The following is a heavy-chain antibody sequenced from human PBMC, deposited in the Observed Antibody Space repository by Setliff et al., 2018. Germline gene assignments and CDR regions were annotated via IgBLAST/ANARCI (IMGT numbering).Heavy chain of an antibody. CDR2: INPNGDRT. CDR3: ARSTSWFSTNY. V-gene: IGHV1-46*03. Sequence: EASVKVSCKTSGFTFTTFYIHWVRQAPGQGLEWMMMINPNGDRTTYAQKFQGRVTMTRDTSTSTVYMELSSLRSEDTAVYYCARSTSWFSTNYWGQGTPVTVSS. J-gene: IGHJ4*02. D-gene: IGHD2-2*01. CDR1: GFTFTTFY.